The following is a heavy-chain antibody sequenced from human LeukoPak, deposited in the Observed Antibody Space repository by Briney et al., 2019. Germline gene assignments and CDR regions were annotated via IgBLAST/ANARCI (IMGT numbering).Heavy chain of an antibody. CDR3: ARGVVLTGYPLDF. J-gene: IGHJ4*02. Sequence: SETLSLTCSVSGGSFSTYYWSWIRQPPGKGLEWIGFIYYSGSTDYNPSLKSRVTISIDTSKKQFSLKPSSVTAADTAVYYCARGVVLTGYPLDFWGRGTLVTVSS. D-gene: IGHD3-9*01. CDR2: IYYSGST. CDR1: GGSFSTYY. V-gene: IGHV4-59*01.